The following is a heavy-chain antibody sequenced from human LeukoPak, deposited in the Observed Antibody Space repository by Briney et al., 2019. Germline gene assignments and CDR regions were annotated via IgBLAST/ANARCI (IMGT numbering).Heavy chain of an antibody. J-gene: IGHJ4*02. D-gene: IGHD5-18*01. CDR3: ARGAAGYSYG. CDR2: IYYSGST. Sequence: PSETLSLTCTVSGGSISSYYWSWIRQPPGKGLEWIGYIYYSGSTNYNPSLKSRVTISVDTSKNQFSLRLSSVTAADTAVYYCARGAAGYSYGWGQGTLVTVSP. V-gene: IGHV4-59*01. CDR1: GGSISSYY.